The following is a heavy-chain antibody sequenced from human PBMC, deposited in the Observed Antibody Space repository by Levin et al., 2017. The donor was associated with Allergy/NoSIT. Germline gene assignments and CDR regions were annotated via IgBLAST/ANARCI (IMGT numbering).Heavy chain of an antibody. D-gene: IGHD3-3*01. Sequence: QTLSLTCTFSGFSLSTSGVGVGWIRQPPGKALEWLALIYWNDDKRYSPSLKSRLTITKDTSKNQVVLTMTNMDPVDTATYYCAHFYDFWPGPYGMDVWGQGTTVTVSS. V-gene: IGHV2-5*01. CDR3: AHFYDFWPGPYGMDV. CDR1: GFSLSTSGVG. J-gene: IGHJ6*02. CDR2: IYWNDDK.